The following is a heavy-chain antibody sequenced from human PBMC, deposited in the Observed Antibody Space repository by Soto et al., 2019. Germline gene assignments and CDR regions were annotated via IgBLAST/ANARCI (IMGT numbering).Heavy chain of an antibody. J-gene: IGHJ4*02. Sequence: EVHLVESGGGLVQPGGSLRLSCATSGFTLSSFSMNWVRQAPGKGLEWVSFIDSSSSTIYYADSVKGRFIISRDNAKNSLYLQMNSLRAEDTAVYYCARKSGSSLDYWGQGALVTVSS. D-gene: IGHD6-6*01. V-gene: IGHV3-48*01. CDR1: GFTLSSFS. CDR3: ARKSGSSLDY. CDR2: IDSSSSTI.